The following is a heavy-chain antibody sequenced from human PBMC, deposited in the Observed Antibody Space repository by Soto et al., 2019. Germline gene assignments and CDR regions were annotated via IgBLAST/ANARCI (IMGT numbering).Heavy chain of an antibody. V-gene: IGHV1-69*01. CDR3: ASSEGRAVYYYYGMDV. Sequence: QVQLVQSGAEVKKPGSSVKVSCKASGGTFSSYAISWVRQAPGQGLAWMGGIIPIFGTANYAQKFQGRVTITADESTSTAYMELSSLRSEDTAVYYCASSEGRAVYYYYGMDVWGQGTTVTVSS. CDR1: GGTFSSYA. CDR2: IIPIFGTA. J-gene: IGHJ6*02.